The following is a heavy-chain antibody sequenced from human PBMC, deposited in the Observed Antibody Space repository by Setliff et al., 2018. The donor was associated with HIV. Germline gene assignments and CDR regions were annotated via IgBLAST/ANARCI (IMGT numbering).Heavy chain of an antibody. J-gene: IGHJ4*02. Sequence: SETLSLTCTVSGYSINSSHFWGWIRQLPGKGLEWVGSIYHSGNTHYNPSLKSRVTISVDTSKNQFSLKLSSATAADTAVYYCAKTNIPMPRSGTRLESWGPGRLVTVSS. CDR1: GYSINSSHF. CDR2: IYHSGNT. CDR3: AKTNIPMPRSGTRLES. V-gene: IGHV4-38-2*02. D-gene: IGHD2-2*02.